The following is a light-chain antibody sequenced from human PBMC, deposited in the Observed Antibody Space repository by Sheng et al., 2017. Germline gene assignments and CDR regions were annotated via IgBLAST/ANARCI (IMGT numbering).Light chain of an antibody. V-gene: IGLV2-8*01. CDR1: SSDIGAYKY. CDR3: SSFAGGNDLV. J-gene: IGLJ2*01. Sequence: QSALTQPPSASGSPGQSVTISCTGTSSDIGAYKYVSWYQQHPGKAPKLIIYEVTKRPSGVPDRFSGSKSGNAASLTVSGLQGDDEADYYCSSFAGGNDLVFGGGTKLTVL. CDR2: EVT.